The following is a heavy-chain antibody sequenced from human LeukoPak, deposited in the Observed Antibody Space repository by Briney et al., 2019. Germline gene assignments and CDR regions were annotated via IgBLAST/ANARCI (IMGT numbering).Heavy chain of an antibody. CDR1: GGSISSSSYY. D-gene: IGHD3-10*01. V-gene: IGHV4-39*01. Sequence: SETLSLTCTVSGGSISSSSYYWGWIRQPPGKGLEWIGSIYYSGSTYYNPSLKSRVTISVDTSKNQFSLKLSSVTAADTAVFYCARHRGRYYDSGGYYYFDYWGQGTLVTVSS. CDR3: ARHRGRYYDSGGYYYFDY. CDR2: IYYSGST. J-gene: IGHJ4*02.